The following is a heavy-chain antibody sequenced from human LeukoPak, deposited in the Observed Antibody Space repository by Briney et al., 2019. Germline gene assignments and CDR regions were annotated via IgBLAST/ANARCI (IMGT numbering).Heavy chain of an antibody. CDR1: GGSVSSSDYY. V-gene: IGHV4-39*01. Sequence: SETLSLTCTVSGGSVSSSDYYWGWIRQPPGKGLEWIGSIYYSGNSYYNPSLKSRITISVHTSQNQFSLKLSSVTAADTAVYYCARWRSTYCSSIVCYRVVDYWGQGTLVTVSS. J-gene: IGHJ4*02. CDR3: ARWRSTYCSSIVCYRVVDY. D-gene: IGHD2-2*02. CDR2: IYYSGNS.